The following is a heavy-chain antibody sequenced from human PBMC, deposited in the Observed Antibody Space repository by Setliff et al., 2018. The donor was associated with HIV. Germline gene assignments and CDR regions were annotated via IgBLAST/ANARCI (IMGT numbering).Heavy chain of an antibody. CDR1: AGSIRSSTYY. Sequence: SETLSLTCTVSAGSIRSSTYYWAWIRQPPGKGLEWIGTIYYSGSTYYNPSLKSRATISVDMSKNQFSLKLRSVTAADTAVYYCARQFRYPNRAVAGVDYWGQGTLVTVSS. D-gene: IGHD6-19*01. CDR3: ARQFRYPNRAVAGVDY. V-gene: IGHV4-39*01. J-gene: IGHJ4*02. CDR2: IYYSGST.